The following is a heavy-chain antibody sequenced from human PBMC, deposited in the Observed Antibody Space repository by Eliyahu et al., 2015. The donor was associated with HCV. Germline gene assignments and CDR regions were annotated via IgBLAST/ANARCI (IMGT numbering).Heavy chain of an antibody. CDR3: AHTSLPNYYVNGAFDV. D-gene: IGHD3-10*02. Sequence: QITLKESGPTLVKPTQTLTLTCTFSGFSLSTSGVGVGWIRQPPGKALECLALIYWNDDKRYSPSLKNRLTITKDISKNQVVLTMTNMDPVDTATYFCAHTSLPNYYVNGAFDVWGQGTMVTVSS. CDR1: GFSLSTSGVG. CDR2: IYWNDDK. V-gene: IGHV2-5*01. J-gene: IGHJ3*01.